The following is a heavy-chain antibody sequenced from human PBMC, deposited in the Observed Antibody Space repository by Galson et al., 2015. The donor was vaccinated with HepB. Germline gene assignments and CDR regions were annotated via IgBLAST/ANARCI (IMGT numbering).Heavy chain of an antibody. CDR1: GFTFSSYS. D-gene: IGHD2-2*01. CDR2: ISSSSSYI. V-gene: IGHV3-21*01. CDR3: AGDCSSTSCYRRWPPGYYYYGMDV. J-gene: IGHJ6*02. Sequence: SLRLSCAASGFTFSSYSMNWVRQAPGKGLEWVSSISSSSSYIYCADSVKGRFTISRDNAKNSLYLQVNSLRAEDTAVYYCAGDCSSTSCYRRWPPGYYYYGMDVWGQGTTVTVSS.